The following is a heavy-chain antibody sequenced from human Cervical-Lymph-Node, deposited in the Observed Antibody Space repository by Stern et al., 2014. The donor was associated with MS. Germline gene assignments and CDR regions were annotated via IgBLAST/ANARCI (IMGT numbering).Heavy chain of an antibody. CDR3: ATVLIGGWHFDY. D-gene: IGHD6-19*01. CDR2: FDPEDGET. Sequence: QVQLVQSGAEVKKPGASVKVSCKVSGYTLTELSMHWVRQAPGKGLEWMGGFDPEDGETIYEQKFQGRVTMTEDTSTDTAYMELSSMRSEDTAVYYCATVLIGGWHFDYWGQGTLVTVSS. J-gene: IGHJ4*02. V-gene: IGHV1-24*01. CDR1: GYTLTELS.